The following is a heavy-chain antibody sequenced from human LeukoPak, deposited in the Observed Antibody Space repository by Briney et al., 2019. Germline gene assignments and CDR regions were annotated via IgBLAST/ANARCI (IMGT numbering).Heavy chain of an antibody. CDR1: GFTFSSYS. J-gene: IGHJ5*02. V-gene: IGHV3-21*04. CDR3: ATDPHGP. Sequence: GGSLRLSCAASGFTFSSYSMNWVRQAPGKGLEWVSSISSSSSYIYYADSVKGRFTISRDNAKNSLYLQMNSLTTDDTAFYYCATDPHGPWGQGTLVTVSS. CDR2: ISSSSSYI.